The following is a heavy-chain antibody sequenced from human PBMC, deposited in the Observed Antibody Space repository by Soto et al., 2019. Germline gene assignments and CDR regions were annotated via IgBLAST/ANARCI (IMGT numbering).Heavy chain of an antibody. CDR3: AIDAPPPELRFLALHNYAYNGLGV. CDR1: GYSFTAYG. D-gene: IGHD3-3*01. CDR2: ISCYNGKT. Sequence: QVQVVQSGDEVKETGASVRVSCKTSGYSFTAYGISWVRQAPGQGLEWMGWISCYNGKTKYAQKVQGRVTMTTDTSTSTAYMEVRSLRTDDTAIYSCAIDAPPPELRFLALHNYAYNGLGVCGQGTTVTVSS. J-gene: IGHJ6*02. V-gene: IGHV1-18*01.